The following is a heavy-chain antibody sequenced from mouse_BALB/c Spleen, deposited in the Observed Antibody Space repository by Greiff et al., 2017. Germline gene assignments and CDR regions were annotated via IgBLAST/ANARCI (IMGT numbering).Heavy chain of an antibody. V-gene: IGHV5-17*02. CDR2: ISSGSSTI. J-gene: IGHJ1*01. CDR3: ARRYYGSSERYFDV. D-gene: IGHD1-1*01. CDR1: GFTFSSFG. Sequence: EVKVVESGGGLVQPGGSRKLSCAASGFTFSSFGMHWVRQAPEKGLEWVAYISSGSSTIYYADTVKGRFTISRDNPKNTLFLQMTSLRSEDTAMYYCARRYYGSSERYFDVWGGGTTVTVSS.